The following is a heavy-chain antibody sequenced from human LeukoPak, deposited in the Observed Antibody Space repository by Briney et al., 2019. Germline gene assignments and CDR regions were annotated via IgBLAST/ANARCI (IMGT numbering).Heavy chain of an antibody. CDR3: ARGGQQQLPS. Sequence: GGSLRLSCAASGFTFSRYWMSWVRQAPGKGLEWVANIKQDRSDKYYVDAVKGRFTISRDNAKNSLYLQMNSLSAEDTAVYYCARGGQQQLPSWGQGTLVTVSS. J-gene: IGHJ4*02. V-gene: IGHV3-7*01. CDR1: GFTFSRYW. CDR2: IKQDRSDK. D-gene: IGHD6-13*01.